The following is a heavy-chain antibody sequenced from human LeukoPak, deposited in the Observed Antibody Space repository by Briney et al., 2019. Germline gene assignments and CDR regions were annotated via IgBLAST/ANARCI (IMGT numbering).Heavy chain of an antibody. J-gene: IGHJ4*02. Sequence: GGSLRLSCAASGLTISNYYMSWVRQAPGKGLEWVSVIYTGGNTYYTDAVKGRFTISRHNSKNTLYLQMNNLRAEDTAVYYCARGGLATTIDYWGRGTLVTVSS. CDR2: IYTGGNT. D-gene: IGHD1-1*01. CDR1: GLTISNYY. CDR3: ARGGLATTIDY. V-gene: IGHV3-53*04.